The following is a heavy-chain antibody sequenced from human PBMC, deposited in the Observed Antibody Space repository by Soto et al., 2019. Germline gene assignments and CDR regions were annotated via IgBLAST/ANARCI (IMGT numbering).Heavy chain of an antibody. CDR3: ATTYEGPYNGVYY. CDR2: IYSDGTT. V-gene: IGHV3-53*04. D-gene: IGHD1-1*01. J-gene: IGHJ4*02. Sequence: EVQLVESGGGLVQPGGSLRLSCAASGFTVSRNYMSWVRQAPGKGLEWVSVIYSDGTTYYTDSVKGRFTISRHNSKNTLYLQMNSLRAEDTAVYYCATTYEGPYNGVYYWGQGTLVTVSS. CDR1: GFTVSRNY.